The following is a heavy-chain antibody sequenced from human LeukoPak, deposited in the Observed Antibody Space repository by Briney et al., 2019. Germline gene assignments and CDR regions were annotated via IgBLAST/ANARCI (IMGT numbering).Heavy chain of an antibody. CDR3: AKDRQVAGDYVDDYRLDY. CDR1: GFTFSSYG. V-gene: IGHV3-30*02. J-gene: IGHJ4*02. CDR2: IWYGGSNK. D-gene: IGHD4-17*01. Sequence: PGGSLRLSCAASGFTFSSYGMHWVRQAPGKGLEWVAVIWYGGSNKYYADSVKGRFTISRDNSKNTLYLQMNSLRAEDTAVYYCAKDRQVAGDYVDDYRLDYWGQGTLVTVSS.